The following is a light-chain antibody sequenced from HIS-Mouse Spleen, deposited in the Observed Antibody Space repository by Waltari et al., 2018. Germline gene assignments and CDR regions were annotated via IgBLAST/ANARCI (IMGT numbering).Light chain of an antibody. Sequence: SYELPQPPSVSVSPGQTARITCSGDALPKQYAYWYQQKPVQAPVLVIYKDSERPSGIPERFSGSSSGTTVTLTISGVQAEDEADYYCQSADSSGTYWVFGGGTKLTVL. CDR1: ALPKQY. CDR3: QSADSSGTYWV. CDR2: KDS. J-gene: IGLJ3*02. V-gene: IGLV3-25*03.